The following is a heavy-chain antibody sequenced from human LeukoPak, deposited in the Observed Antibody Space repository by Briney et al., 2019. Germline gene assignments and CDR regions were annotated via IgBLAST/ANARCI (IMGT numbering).Heavy chain of an antibody. CDR1: GGTFSSYA. Sequence: ASVKVSCKASGGTFSSYAISWVRQAPGRGLEWMGWINPNSGGTNYAQKFQGRVTMTRDTSISTAYMELSRLRSDDTAVYYCARGEVVPAAMDHGGDYWGQGTLVTVSS. J-gene: IGHJ4*02. D-gene: IGHD2-2*01. CDR2: INPNSGGT. CDR3: ARGEVVPAAMDHGGDY. V-gene: IGHV1-2*02.